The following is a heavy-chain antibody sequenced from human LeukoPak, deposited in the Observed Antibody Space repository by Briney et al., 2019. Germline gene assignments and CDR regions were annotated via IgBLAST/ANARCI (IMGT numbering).Heavy chain of an antibody. D-gene: IGHD3-3*01. Sequence: EASVKVSCKASGYTFTSYYMHWVRQAPGQGLEWMGIINPSGGSTSYAQKFQGRVTMTRDTSTSTVYMELSSLRSEDAAVYYCARVSRVTYYDFWSGLDWFDPWGQGTLVTVSS. CDR3: ARVSRVTYYDFWSGLDWFDP. J-gene: IGHJ5*02. V-gene: IGHV1-46*03. CDR1: GYTFTSYY. CDR2: INPSGGST.